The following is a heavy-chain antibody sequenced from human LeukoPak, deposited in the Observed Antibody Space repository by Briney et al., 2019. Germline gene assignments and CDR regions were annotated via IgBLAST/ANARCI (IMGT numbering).Heavy chain of an antibody. J-gene: IGHJ4*02. CDR3: TRETSSRYFDY. CDR2: ISAYNGNT. Sequence: ASVKVSCKASGYTFTSYGISWVRQAPGQGFEWMGWISAYNGNTNYAQKLQGRVTMTTDTSTSTAYMELRSLRSDDTAVYYCTRETSSRYFDYWGQGTLVTVSS. CDR1: GYTFTSYG. V-gene: IGHV1-18*01.